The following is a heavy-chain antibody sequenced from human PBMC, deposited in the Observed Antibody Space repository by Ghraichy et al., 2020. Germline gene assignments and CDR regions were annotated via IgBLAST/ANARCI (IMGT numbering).Heavy chain of an antibody. CDR2: INHSGST. V-gene: IGHV4-34*01. CDR3: ARGAKGPDIVVVPAAIDYYYMDV. D-gene: IGHD2-2*01. J-gene: IGHJ6*03. Sequence: ESLNISCAVYGGSFSGYYWSWIRQPPGKGLEWIGEINHSGSTNYNPSLKSRVTISVDTSKNQFSLKLSSVTAADTAVYYCARGAKGPDIVVVPAAIDYYYMDVWGKGTTVTVSS. CDR1: GGSFSGYY.